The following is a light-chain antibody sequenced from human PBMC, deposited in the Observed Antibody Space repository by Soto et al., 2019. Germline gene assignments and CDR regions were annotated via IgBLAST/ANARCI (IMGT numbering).Light chain of an antibody. CDR2: AAS. V-gene: IGKV1-6*01. CDR1: QGIRND. CDR3: QQSYSTPYT. Sequence: AIQMTQSPSSLSASLGDRVTITCRASQGIRNDLGWYQQKPGKAPKLLIYAASSLQSGVPSRFSGSGSGTDFALTISSLQPDDFATYYCQQSYSTPYTFGQGTKVDIK. J-gene: IGKJ2*01.